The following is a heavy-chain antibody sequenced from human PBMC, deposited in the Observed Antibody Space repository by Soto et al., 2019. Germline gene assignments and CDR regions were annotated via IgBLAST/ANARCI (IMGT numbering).Heavy chain of an antibody. J-gene: IGHJ4*02. Sequence: SETLSLTCTVSGGSISSSSYYWGWIRQPPGKGLEWIGSIYYSGSTYYNPSLKSRVTISVDTSKNQFSLELTSVTAADTGVYYCARHGGYYFDYWGQGALVTVSS. CDR3: ARHGGYYFDY. CDR1: GGSISSSSYY. V-gene: IGHV4-39*01. CDR2: IYYSGST. D-gene: IGHD3-16*01.